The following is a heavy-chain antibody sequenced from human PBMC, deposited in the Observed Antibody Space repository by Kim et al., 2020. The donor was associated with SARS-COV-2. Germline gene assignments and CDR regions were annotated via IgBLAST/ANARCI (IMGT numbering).Heavy chain of an antibody. D-gene: IGHD6-13*01. J-gene: IGHJ4*02. CDR1: GFTFSSYS. V-gene: IGHV3-21*01. CDR3: ARDYSYSSSWYTMSYFDY. Sequence: GGSLRLSCAASGFTFSSYSMNWVRQAPGKGLEWVSSISSSSSYIYYADSVKGRFTISRDNAKNSLYLQMNSLRAEDTAVYYCARDYSYSSSWYTMSYFDYWGQGTLVTVSS. CDR2: ISSSSSYI.